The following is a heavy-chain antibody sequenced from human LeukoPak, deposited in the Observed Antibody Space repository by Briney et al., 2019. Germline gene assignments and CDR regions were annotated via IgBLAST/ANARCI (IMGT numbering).Heavy chain of an antibody. CDR2: ISAYNGNT. CDR3: ARADSSSWYNWFDP. CDR1: GYTFTSYG. D-gene: IGHD6-13*01. V-gene: IGHV1-18*01. Sequence: ASEKVSCKASGYTFTSYGISWVRQAPGQGLEWMGWISAYNGNTNYAQKLQGRVTMTTDTSTSTAYMELRSLRSDDTAVYYCARADSSSWYNWFDPWGQGTLVTVSS. J-gene: IGHJ5*02.